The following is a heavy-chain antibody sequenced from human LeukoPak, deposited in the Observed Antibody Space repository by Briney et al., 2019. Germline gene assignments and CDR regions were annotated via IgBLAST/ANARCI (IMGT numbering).Heavy chain of an antibody. V-gene: IGHV3-23*01. Sequence: GGSLRLSCAASGFTFSTYVMSWVRQAPGKGLDWVSSIRGNGDDTYYADSVKGRFTISRDNSRNTLHLQMNSLRVDDTAVYYCTKDRSGSTHWGQGTLVTVSS. J-gene: IGHJ4*02. CDR1: GFTFSTYV. CDR2: IRGNGDDT. D-gene: IGHD1-26*01. CDR3: TKDRSGSTH.